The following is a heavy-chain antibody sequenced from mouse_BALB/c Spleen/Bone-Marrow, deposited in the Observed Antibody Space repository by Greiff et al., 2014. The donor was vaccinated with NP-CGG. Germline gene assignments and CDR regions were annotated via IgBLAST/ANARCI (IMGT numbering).Heavy chain of an antibody. J-gene: IGHJ3*01. CDR2: ILPGSGST. CDR1: GCTFSSYW. V-gene: IGHV1-9*01. D-gene: IGHD2-9*01. Sequence: VKLEESGAELMKPGASVKISCKATGCTFSSYWIEWVKQRPGHGLEWIGEILPGSGSTNYNEKFKGKATFTADTSSNTAYMQPSSLTSEDSAVYCCARTYYAYAWFVYWGQGTLVTVSA. CDR3: ARTYYAYAWFVY.